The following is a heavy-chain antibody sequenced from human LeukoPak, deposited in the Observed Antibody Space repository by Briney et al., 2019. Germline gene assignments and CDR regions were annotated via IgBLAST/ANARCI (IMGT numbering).Heavy chain of an antibody. CDR1: GGTFSSYA. J-gene: IGHJ6*03. Sequence: GASVKVSCKASGGTFSSYAISWVRQAPGQGLEWMGGISPIFGTANYAQKFQGRVTITADKSTSTAYMELSSLRSEDTAVYYCARVYCSGGSCYEQQYYYYYMDVWGKGTTVTVSS. CDR2: ISPIFGTA. D-gene: IGHD2-15*01. CDR3: ARVYCSGGSCYEQQYYYYYMDV. V-gene: IGHV1-69*06.